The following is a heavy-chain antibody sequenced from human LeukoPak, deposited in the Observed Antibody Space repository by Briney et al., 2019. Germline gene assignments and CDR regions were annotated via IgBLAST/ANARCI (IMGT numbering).Heavy chain of an antibody. CDR2: INPNSGGT. J-gene: IGHJ6*02. CDR1: GYSFTGYY. Sequence: ASVKVSCKASGYSFTGYYMHWVRQAPGQGLEWMGWINPNSGGTNYAQKFRGRVTMTRDTSISTAYMELSRLRSDDTAVYYCARALPNYYYGMDVWGQGTTVTVSS. CDR3: ARALPNYYYGMDV. D-gene: IGHD3-10*01. V-gene: IGHV1-2*02.